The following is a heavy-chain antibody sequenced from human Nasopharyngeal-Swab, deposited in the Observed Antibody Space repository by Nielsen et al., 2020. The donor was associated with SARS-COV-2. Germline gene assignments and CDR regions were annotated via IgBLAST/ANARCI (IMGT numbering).Heavy chain of an antibody. V-gene: IGHV3-30*03. J-gene: IGHJ4*02. CDR3: ALLGVVPAATLDY. Sequence: GESLKISCAASGFTFSSYGMHWVRQAPDKGLEWVAVISYDGSNKYYADSVKGRFTISRDNSKNTLYLQMNSLRAEDTAVYYCALLGVVPAATLDYWGQGTLVTVSS. D-gene: IGHD2-2*01. CDR1: GFTFSSYG. CDR2: ISYDGSNK.